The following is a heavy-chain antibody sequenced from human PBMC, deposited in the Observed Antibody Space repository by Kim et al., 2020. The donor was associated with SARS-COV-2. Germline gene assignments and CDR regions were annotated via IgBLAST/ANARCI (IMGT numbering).Heavy chain of an antibody. Sequence: SVKVSCKASGGTFSSYAISWVRQAPGQGLEWMGGIIPIFGTANYAQKFQGRVTITADESTSTAYMELSSLRSEDTAVYYCASMTRGYSYGYYFDYWGQGTLVTVSS. CDR3: ASMTRGYSYGYYFDY. CDR2: IIPIFGTA. V-gene: IGHV1-69*13. D-gene: IGHD5-18*01. CDR1: GGTFSSYA. J-gene: IGHJ4*02.